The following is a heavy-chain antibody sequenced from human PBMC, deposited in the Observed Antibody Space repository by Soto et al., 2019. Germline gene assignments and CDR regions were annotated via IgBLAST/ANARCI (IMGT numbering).Heavy chain of an antibody. V-gene: IGHV2-26*01. CDR2: IFSNDEK. Sequence: VFSKESGPVLVKPTETLTLTCTVSGFSLSNARMGVSWIRQPPGKALEWLAHIFSNDEKSYSTSLKSRLTISKDTSKSQVVLTMTNMDPVDTATYYCARIRITFGGVIVISDYWGQGTLVTVSS. D-gene: IGHD3-16*02. J-gene: IGHJ4*02. CDR3: ARIRITFGGVIVISDY. CDR1: GFSLSNARMG.